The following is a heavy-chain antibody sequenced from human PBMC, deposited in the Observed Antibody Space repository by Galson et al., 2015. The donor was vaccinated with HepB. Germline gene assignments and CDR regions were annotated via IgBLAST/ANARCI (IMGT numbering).Heavy chain of an antibody. J-gene: IGHJ6*02. V-gene: IGHV5-10-1*01. CDR3: ARQGGGIVVVPAAPTPYGMDV. D-gene: IGHD2-2*01. Sequence: QSGAEVKKPGESLGISCKGSGYSFTSYWISWVRQMPGKGLEWMGRIDPSDSYTNYSPSFQGHVTISADKSISTAYLQWSSLKASDTAMYYCARQGGGIVVVPAAPTPYGMDVWGQGTTVTVSS. CDR2: IDPSDSYT. CDR1: GYSFTSYW.